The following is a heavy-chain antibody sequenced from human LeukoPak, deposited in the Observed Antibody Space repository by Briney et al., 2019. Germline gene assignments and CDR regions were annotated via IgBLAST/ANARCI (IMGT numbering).Heavy chain of an antibody. CDR2: IYYSGST. CDR1: GGSISSYY. Sequence: PSETLSLTCTVSGGSISSYYWRWIRQPPGKGLEWIGYIYYSGSTNYNPSLKSRVTISVDTSKNQFSLKLSSVTAADTAVYYCARIAYCGGDCYYADYWGQGTLVTVSS. CDR3: ARIAYCGGDCYYADY. V-gene: IGHV4-59*08. D-gene: IGHD2-21*02. J-gene: IGHJ4*02.